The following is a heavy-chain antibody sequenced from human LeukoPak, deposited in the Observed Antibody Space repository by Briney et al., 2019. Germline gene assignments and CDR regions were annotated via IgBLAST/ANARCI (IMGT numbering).Heavy chain of an antibody. V-gene: IGHV3-30*03. Sequence: GGSLRLSCAASGFTFSSYGMHWVRQAPGKGLEWVAVISYDGSNKYYADSVKGRFTISRDNSKNTLYLQMNSLRDEDTAVYYCARGTLFDYWGQGTLVTVSS. J-gene: IGHJ4*02. CDR2: ISYDGSNK. CDR3: ARGTLFDY. CDR1: GFTFSSYG.